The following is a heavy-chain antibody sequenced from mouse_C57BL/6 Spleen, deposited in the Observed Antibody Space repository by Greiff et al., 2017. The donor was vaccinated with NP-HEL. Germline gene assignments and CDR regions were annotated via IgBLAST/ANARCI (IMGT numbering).Heavy chain of an antibody. CDR3: ARMVEWYFDV. J-gene: IGHJ1*03. D-gene: IGHD1-1*02. Sequence: EVKVEESGGGLVKPGGSLKLSCAASGFTFSDYGMHWVRQAPEKGLEWVAYISSGSSTIYYAATVKGRFTISRDNAKNTLFLQMTSLRSEDTAMYYCARMVEWYFDVWGTGTTVTVSS. CDR1: GFTFSDYG. V-gene: IGHV5-17*01. CDR2: ISSGSSTI.